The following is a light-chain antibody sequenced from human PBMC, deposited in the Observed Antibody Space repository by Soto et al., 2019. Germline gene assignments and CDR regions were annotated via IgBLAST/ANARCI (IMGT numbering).Light chain of an antibody. Sequence: ELVLTQSPVTLSWISGEHATHSCRASQSVSSSYLAWYQQKPGQAPRLLIYGASSRATGIPDRFSGSGSGTDFTLTISRLEPEDFAVYYCQQYGSSGTFGQGTKVDIK. J-gene: IGKJ1*01. CDR3: QQYGSSGT. V-gene: IGKV3-20*01. CDR2: GAS. CDR1: QSVSSSY.